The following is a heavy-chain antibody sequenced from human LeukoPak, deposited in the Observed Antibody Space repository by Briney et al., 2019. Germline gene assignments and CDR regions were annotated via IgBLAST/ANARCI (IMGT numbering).Heavy chain of an antibody. CDR1: GYTFTSYY. V-gene: IGHV1-8*03. J-gene: IGHJ4*02. CDR3: ARGTGSYYYYFDF. D-gene: IGHD1-26*01. Sequence: ASVKVSCKASGYTFTSYYMHWVRQAPGQGLEWMGWMNPNSGNTGYAQKFQGRVTITRNTSISTAYMELSSLRSEDTAVYYCARGTGSYYYYFDFWGQGALVTVSS. CDR2: MNPNSGNT.